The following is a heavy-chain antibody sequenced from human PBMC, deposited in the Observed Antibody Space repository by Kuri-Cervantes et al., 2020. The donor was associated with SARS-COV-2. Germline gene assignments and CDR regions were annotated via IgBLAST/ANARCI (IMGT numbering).Heavy chain of an antibody. CDR2: INHSGST. CDR3: ARGVAAAGKTFDY. D-gene: IGHD6-13*01. Sequence: SETLSLTCAVSGGSISSSNWWSWIRQPPGKGLEWIGEINHSGSTNYNPSLKSRVTISVDTSKNQFSLKLSSVTAADTAVYYCARGVAAAGKTFDYWGQGTLVTVSS. V-gene: IGHV4-4*02. J-gene: IGHJ4*02. CDR1: GGSISSSNW.